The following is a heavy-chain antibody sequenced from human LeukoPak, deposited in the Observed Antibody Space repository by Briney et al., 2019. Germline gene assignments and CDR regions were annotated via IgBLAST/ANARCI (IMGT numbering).Heavy chain of an antibody. D-gene: IGHD2-15*01. CDR1: GYTFTSYG. Sequence: ASVKVSCKASGYTFTSYGISWVRPAPGQGLGWMGWISAYNGNTNYAQKLQGRVTMTTDTSTSTAYMELRSLRSDDTAVYYCAVVDYYYYGMDVWGQGTTVTVSS. V-gene: IGHV1-18*01. J-gene: IGHJ6*02. CDR3: AVVDYYYYGMDV. CDR2: ISAYNGNT.